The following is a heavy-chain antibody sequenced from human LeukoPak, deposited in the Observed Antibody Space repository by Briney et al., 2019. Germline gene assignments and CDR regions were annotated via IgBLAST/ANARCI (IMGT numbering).Heavy chain of an antibody. CDR2: ISGSGGST. CDR3: AKDSKGIAARRFDY. J-gene: IGHJ4*02. V-gene: IGHV3-23*01. D-gene: IGHD6-6*01. Sequence: GGSLRLSCVASGFTFSSYAMSWVRQAPGKGLEWVSAISGSGGSTYYADSVKGRFTISRDNSKNTLYLQMKSLRAEDTAVYYCAKDSKGIAARRFDYWGQGTLVTVSS. CDR1: GFTFSSYA.